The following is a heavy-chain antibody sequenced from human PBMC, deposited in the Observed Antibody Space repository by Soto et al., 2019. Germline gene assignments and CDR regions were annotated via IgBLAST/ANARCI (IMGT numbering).Heavy chain of an antibody. CDR3: VTGWSEY. CDR2: MNPDGSAI. V-gene: IGHV3-74*01. CDR1: GFTFSSSW. Sequence: QSGGSLRLSCVVSGFTFSSSWMHWVRQGPGKGLVWVSRMNPDGSAINYADSVKGRFTTSRDNAKNILYLQMNSLRAEDTALYYGVTGWSEYWGQGTLVTVSS. J-gene: IGHJ4*02. D-gene: IGHD2-15*01.